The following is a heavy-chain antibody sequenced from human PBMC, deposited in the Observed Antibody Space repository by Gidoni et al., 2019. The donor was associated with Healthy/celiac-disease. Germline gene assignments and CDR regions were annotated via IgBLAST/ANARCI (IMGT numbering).Heavy chain of an antibody. V-gene: IGHV1-3*01. CDR1: GYTFTSYA. CDR3: ARHYYDSSGDYYYYYYGMDV. CDR2: INAGNGNT. J-gene: IGHJ6*02. Sequence: QVQLVQSGAEVKKPGASVKVSCKASGYTFTSYAMHWVRQAPGQRLEWRGWINAGNGNTKYSKKFQGRINITRDTSASTAYMELSSLRSEDTAVYYCARHYYDSSGDYYYYYYGMDVWGQGTTVTVSS. D-gene: IGHD3-22*01.